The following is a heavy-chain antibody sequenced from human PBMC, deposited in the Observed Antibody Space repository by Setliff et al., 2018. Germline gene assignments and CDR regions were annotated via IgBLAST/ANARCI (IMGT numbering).Heavy chain of an antibody. J-gene: IGHJ4*02. CDR3: ARAPGGNIRGDY. Sequence: PSETLSLTCTVSGDSISTYYWSWIRRPAGKGLEWIGRVFVDGSTNYNPPLKSRVTMSVDTSKNQFSLKLTSVTAADTAVYYCARAPGGNIRGDYWGQGALVTVSS. CDR1: GDSISTYY. V-gene: IGHV4-4*07. CDR2: VFVDGST. D-gene: IGHD3-10*01.